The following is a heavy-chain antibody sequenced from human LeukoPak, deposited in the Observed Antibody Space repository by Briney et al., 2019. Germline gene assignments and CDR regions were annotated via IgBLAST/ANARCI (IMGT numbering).Heavy chain of an antibody. V-gene: IGHV4-59*01. D-gene: IGHD6-19*01. Sequence: SETLSLTCTVSGGSISSYYWSWIRQPPGKGLEWIGYIYYSGSTNYNPSLKSRVTISVDTSKNQSSLKLSSVTAADTAVYYCARDSGYSSGWYIDYWGQGTLVTVSS. CDR3: ARDSGYSSGWYIDY. CDR1: GGSISSYY. J-gene: IGHJ4*02. CDR2: IYYSGST.